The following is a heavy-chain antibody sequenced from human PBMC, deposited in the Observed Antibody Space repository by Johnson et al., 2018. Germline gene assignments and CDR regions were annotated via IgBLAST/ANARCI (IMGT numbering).Heavy chain of an antibody. D-gene: IGHD6-13*01. CDR2: IKQDGREK. J-gene: IGHJ3*01. V-gene: IGHV3-7*01. CDR3: ARQVAAVLDAFES. CDR1: GFSFSSYW. Sequence: VELRESGGGLVEAGGSLRLWCAGAGFSFSSYWMSWVRQAPGKGLEWVANIKQDGREKYYLAAVKGRFTIFSDNAKKSVTHQMSSLRGEETAIYYCARQVAAVLDAFESWGQGTMVTVSS.